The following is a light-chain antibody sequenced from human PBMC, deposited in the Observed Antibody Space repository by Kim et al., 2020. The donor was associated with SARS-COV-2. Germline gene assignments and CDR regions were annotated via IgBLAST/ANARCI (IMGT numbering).Light chain of an antibody. CDR1: SLRNYY. J-gene: IGLJ3*02. Sequence: ASGQTVRIKSKGDSLRNYYASWYQQKPGQAPVLVIYGKNKRPSGIPDRFSGSSSGNTASLTITGAQAEDESDYYCNSRDISGNHLVFGGGTQLTVL. CDR2: GKN. V-gene: IGLV3-19*01. CDR3: NSRDISGNHLV.